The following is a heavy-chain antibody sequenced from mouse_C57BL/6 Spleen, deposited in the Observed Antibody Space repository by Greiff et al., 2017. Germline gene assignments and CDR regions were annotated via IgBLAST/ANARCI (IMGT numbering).Heavy chain of an antibody. D-gene: IGHD2-4*01. Sequence: DVMLQESERGLVQPGSSMKLSCTASGFTFSDYYMAWVRQVPEKGLEWVANINYEGSSTNYLDSVKGSFIISRDNAKNILYLHSRSLKSEATSTYSCAREYDYDVYSFDYWGQGTTLTVSS. CDR3: AREYDYDVYSFDY. CDR1: GFTFSDYY. CDR2: INYEGSST. J-gene: IGHJ2*01. V-gene: IGHV5-16*01.